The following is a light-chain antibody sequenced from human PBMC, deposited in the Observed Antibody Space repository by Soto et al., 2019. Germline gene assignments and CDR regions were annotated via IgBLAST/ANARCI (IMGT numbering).Light chain of an antibody. J-gene: IGLJ1*01. CDR3: AVWDASLSGYV. V-gene: IGLV1-47*02. CDR1: SSNIGRNY. CDR2: GNV. Sequence: AQPRSVSETPGQGVTISCSGTSSNIGRNYVCWYQQLPGTAPKLLIYGNVQRPSGVPDRFSGSKSGTSASLAISGLRSEDEADYYCAVWDASLSGYVFGTGTKVTVL.